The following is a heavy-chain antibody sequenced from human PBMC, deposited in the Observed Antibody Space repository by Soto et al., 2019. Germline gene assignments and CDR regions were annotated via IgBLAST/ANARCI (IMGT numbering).Heavy chain of an antibody. CDR3: AREYLDSSSAGTYYFDY. CDR2: ISSSSSYI. V-gene: IGHV3-21*01. D-gene: IGHD6-6*01. CDR1: GFTFSSYS. Sequence: PGGSLRLSCAASGFTFSSYSMNWVRQAPGKGLEWVSSISSSSSYIYYADSVKGRFTISRDNAKNSLYLQMNSLGAEDTAVYYCAREYLDSSSAGTYYFDYWGQGTLVTVS. J-gene: IGHJ4*02.